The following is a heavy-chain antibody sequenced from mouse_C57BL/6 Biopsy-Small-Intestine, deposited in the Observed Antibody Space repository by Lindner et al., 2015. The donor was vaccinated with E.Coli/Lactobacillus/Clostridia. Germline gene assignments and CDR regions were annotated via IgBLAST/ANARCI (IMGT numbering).Heavy chain of an antibody. CDR1: GFNIKDYY. Sequence: VQLQESGAELVKPGASVKLSCTASGFNIKDYYMHWVKQRTEQGLEWIGRIDPEDGETKYASKFQGKATVTADTSSNTAYLQLSSLTSEDTAVYYCARSDGYYSFAYWGQGTLVTVSA. CDR3: ARSDGYYSFAY. CDR2: IDPEDGET. J-gene: IGHJ3*01. V-gene: IGHV14-2*01. D-gene: IGHD2-3*01.